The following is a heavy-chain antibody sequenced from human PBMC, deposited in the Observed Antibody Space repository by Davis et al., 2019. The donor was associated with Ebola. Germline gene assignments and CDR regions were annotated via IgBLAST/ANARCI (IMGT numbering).Heavy chain of an antibody. CDR2: IGTAGDT. Sequence: GESLKISCAASGFTFSSYDMHWVRQATGKGLEWVSAIGTAGDTYYSGSVKGRFTISRENAKNSLYLQMNRLRAGDTAVYYCARYHVGTLDYWGQGTLVTVSS. J-gene: IGHJ4*02. V-gene: IGHV3-13*01. D-gene: IGHD1-7*01. CDR3: ARYHVGTLDY. CDR1: GFTFSSYD.